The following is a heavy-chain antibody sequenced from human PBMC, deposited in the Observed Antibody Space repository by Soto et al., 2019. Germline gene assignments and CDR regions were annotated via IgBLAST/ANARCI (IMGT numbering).Heavy chain of an antibody. CDR3: ARDGGFCTNGVCPVYYYYGMDV. J-gene: IGHJ6*02. Sequence: SETLSLTCTVSGGSISSGEYYWSWIRQPPGEGLEWIGNIYYSGTTYNNPSLKSRVTISVDTSNNQFSLELSSVTAADTAVYYCARDGGFCTNGVCPVYYYYGMDVWGQGTTVTVSS. D-gene: IGHD2-8*01. CDR1: GGSISSGEYY. CDR2: IYYSGTT. V-gene: IGHV4-30-4*01.